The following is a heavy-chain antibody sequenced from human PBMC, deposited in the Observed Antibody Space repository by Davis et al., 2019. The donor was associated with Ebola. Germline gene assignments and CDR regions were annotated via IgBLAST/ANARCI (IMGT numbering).Heavy chain of an antibody. J-gene: IGHJ4*02. V-gene: IGHV1-2*04. Sequence: ASVKVSCKASGYTFTGYYMHWVRQAPGQGLEWMGWINPNSGGTNYAQKFQGWVTMTRDTSTSTAYMELSRLRSDDTAVYYCARGGGSSKRTMGYWGQGTLVTVSS. CDR2: INPNSGGT. CDR3: ARGGGSSKRTMGY. CDR1: GYTFTGYY. D-gene: IGHD1-26*01.